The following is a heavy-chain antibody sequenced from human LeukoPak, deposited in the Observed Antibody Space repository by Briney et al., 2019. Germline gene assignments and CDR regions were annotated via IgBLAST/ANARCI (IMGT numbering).Heavy chain of an antibody. V-gene: IGHV1-2*04. Sequence: ASVKVSCKASGYTFTGYYMHWVRQAPGQGLEWMGLINPNIGGTNYAQKFQGWVTMTRDTSISTAYMELSRLRSDDTAVYYCARNLGRAYDSSGYYRPGGGWFDPWGQGTLVTVSS. CDR1: GYTFTGYY. CDR2: INPNIGGT. J-gene: IGHJ5*02. CDR3: ARNLGRAYDSSGYYRPGGGWFDP. D-gene: IGHD3-22*01.